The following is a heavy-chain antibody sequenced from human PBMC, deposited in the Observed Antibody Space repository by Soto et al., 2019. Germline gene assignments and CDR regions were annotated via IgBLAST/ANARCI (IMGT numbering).Heavy chain of an antibody. V-gene: IGHV3-23*01. CDR3: AKTPNYSSGWLEWGTLFDY. CDR2: ISGSGSST. Sequence: EVQLLESGGGLVQPGGSLRLSCAASGFTFSSYAMSWVRQAPGKGLEWVSAISGSGSSTYYADSVKGRFTISRDNSKNTLYLQMNSLRAEDTAVYYCAKTPNYSSGWLEWGTLFDYWGQGTLVTVSS. J-gene: IGHJ4*02. D-gene: IGHD6-19*01. CDR1: GFTFSSYA.